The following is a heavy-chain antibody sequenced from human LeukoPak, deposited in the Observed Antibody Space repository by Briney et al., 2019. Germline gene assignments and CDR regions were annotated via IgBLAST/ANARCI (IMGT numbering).Heavy chain of an antibody. CDR1: GFTFTSYG. J-gene: IGHJ4*02. CDR2: IWYDGSNK. D-gene: IGHD2-21*02. Sequence: GGSLRLSCAASGFTFTSYGMHWVRQAPGKGLEWVAVIWYDGSNKYYADSVKGRFTISRDNSKNTLYLQMNSLRAEDTAVYYCASSRGGDGDWGQGTLVTVSS. CDR3: ASSRGGDGD. V-gene: IGHV3-33*08.